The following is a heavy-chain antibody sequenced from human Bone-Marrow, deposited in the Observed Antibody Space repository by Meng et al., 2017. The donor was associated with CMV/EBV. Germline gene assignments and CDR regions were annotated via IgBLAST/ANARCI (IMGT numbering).Heavy chain of an antibody. CDR2: IFYSGST. J-gene: IGHJ4*02. D-gene: IGHD4-23*01. Sequence: LRLSCTVSGASIRNNLYWWSWIRQSPGKGLEFIGSIFYSGSTSHNPSLWGRVSMSVGTSKSQFSLQLRSVTAADTAVYYCVRDWQLHLGGVDYWGQGTLVTVSS. V-gene: IGHV4-31*03. CDR1: GASIRNNLYW. CDR3: VRDWQLHLGGVDY.